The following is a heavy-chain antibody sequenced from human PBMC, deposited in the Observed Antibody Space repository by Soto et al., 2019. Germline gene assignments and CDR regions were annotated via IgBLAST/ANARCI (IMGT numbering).Heavy chain of an antibody. CDR1: GLTFSSW. CDR3: ASLDTSMIKTAGY. J-gene: IGHJ4*02. D-gene: IGHD5-18*01. Sequence: EVQLVESGGGLVQPGGSLRLSCVASGLTFSSWMSWVRQAPGKGLEWVAMTTQDASGKHYVDSVKGRFTISRDSAKNSMYLQMNSLTVEDTAMYYFASLDTSMIKTAGYWGQGTQVTVSS. CDR2: TTQDASGK. V-gene: IGHV3-7*01.